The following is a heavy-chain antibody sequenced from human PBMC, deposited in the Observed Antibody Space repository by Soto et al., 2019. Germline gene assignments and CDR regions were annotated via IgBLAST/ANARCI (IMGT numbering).Heavy chain of an antibody. Sequence: QVQQHESGPGLVKPSETLSLTCTVSGGSISRYYWSWIRQPPGKGLEWIGYIYYSGSTNYNPSLKSRVTISVDTSKNQFALKLSSVTAADTAVYYYARGRYYGSGPDYWGQGTLVPVSS. CDR3: ARGRYYGSGPDY. J-gene: IGHJ4*02. D-gene: IGHD3-10*01. CDR1: GGSISRYY. CDR2: IYYSGST. V-gene: IGHV4-59*01.